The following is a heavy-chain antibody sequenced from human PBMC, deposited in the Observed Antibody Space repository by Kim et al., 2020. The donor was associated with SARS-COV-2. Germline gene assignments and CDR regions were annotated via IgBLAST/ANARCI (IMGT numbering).Heavy chain of an antibody. Sequence: SQTLSLTCVICGDSVSNNGVTWNWIRQSPSRGLEWLGRAYYRSTWYNDSAISVKSRISITADTSKNKLSLQLNSVTPDDTAGYYYARQAWNAFDYWGQGT. V-gene: IGHV6-1*01. CDR2: AYYRSTWYN. D-gene: IGHD5-12*01. J-gene: IGHJ3*01. CDR1: GDSVSNNGVT. CDR3: ARQAWNAFDY.